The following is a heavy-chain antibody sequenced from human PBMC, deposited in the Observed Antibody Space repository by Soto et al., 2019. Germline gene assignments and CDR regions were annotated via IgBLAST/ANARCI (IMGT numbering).Heavy chain of an antibody. CDR3: ARAQYNSNPEADWFDA. Sequence: KFQGRVTITRDTSASTAYMELSSLRSEDTAVYYCARAQYNSNPEADWFDAWGQGPLVTVSS. J-gene: IGHJ5*02. D-gene: IGHD4-4*01. V-gene: IGHV1-3*01.